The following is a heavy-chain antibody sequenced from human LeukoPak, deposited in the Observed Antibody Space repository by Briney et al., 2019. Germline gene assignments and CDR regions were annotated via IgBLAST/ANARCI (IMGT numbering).Heavy chain of an antibody. CDR1: GFSFSNYW. V-gene: IGHV3-7*01. CDR3: ARSNHGCHDY. Sequence: GGSLRLSCAASGFSFSNYWMSWVRQAPGKGLEWVANINQDGSEKNYVDSVKGRFTISRDNAKNTLYLQMNSLRAEDTAVYYCARSNHGCHDYWGQGTLVTVSS. CDR2: INQDGSEK. J-gene: IGHJ4*02. D-gene: IGHD4-11*01.